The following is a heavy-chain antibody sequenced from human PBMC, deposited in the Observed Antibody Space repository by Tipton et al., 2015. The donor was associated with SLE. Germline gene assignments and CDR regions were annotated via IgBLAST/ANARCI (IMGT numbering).Heavy chain of an antibody. Sequence: LVKPGPELKKPGASVKVSCKASGYTFASYDINWVRQAPRQGLEWMGWMGPNSGNTGYAQKFQSRVTITRNTSTTTAYMELSSLTSEDTAVYCCTRGLRFAMVQGVEYWGQGTLVTVSS. D-gene: IGHD3-10*01. J-gene: IGHJ4*02. CDR2: MGPNSGNT. V-gene: IGHV1-8*01. CDR1: GYTFASYD. CDR3: TRGLRFAMVQGVEY.